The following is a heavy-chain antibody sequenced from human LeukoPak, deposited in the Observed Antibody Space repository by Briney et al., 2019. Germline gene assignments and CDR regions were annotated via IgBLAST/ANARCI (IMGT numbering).Heavy chain of an antibody. D-gene: IGHD3-22*01. CDR1: GFTFSNAW. J-gene: IGHJ4*02. CDR3: TTDQYSGTMTFDH. V-gene: IGHV3-15*01. Sequence: GGSLRLSCAASGFTFSNAWMNWVRQAPGKGLEWVGRIKSKADGGTTDYAAPVKGRFTISRDDSKNTLYLQMNSLKTEDTAIYYCTTDQYSGTMTFDHWGQGTLVTVSS. CDR2: IKSKADGGTT.